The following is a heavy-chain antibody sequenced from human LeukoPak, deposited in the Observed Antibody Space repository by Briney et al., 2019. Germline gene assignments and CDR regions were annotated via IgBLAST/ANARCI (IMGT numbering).Heavy chain of an antibody. V-gene: IGHV4-30-2*01. CDR3: ARALYDFWSGYYLDAFDI. CDR2: IYHSGST. Sequence: PSETLSLTCAVSGVSISSGGYSWSWIRQPPGKGLEWIGYIYHSGSTYYNPSLKSRVTISVDRSKNQFSLKLSSVTAADTAVYYCARALYDFWSGYYLDAFDIWGQGTMVTVSS. D-gene: IGHD3-3*01. J-gene: IGHJ3*02. CDR1: GVSISSGGYS.